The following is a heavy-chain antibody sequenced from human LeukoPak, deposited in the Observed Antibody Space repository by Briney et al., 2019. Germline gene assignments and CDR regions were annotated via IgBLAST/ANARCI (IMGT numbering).Heavy chain of an antibody. J-gene: IGHJ6*03. Sequence: ASVTVSFTASAYTFTIYGISLVRQAPGQGLEWMGWISAYNGNTNYAQKLQGRVTMTTDTSTSTAYMELRSLRSDDTAVYYCARVASMNYYYYMDVWGKGTTVTISS. CDR1: AYTFTIYG. D-gene: IGHD2-2*01. V-gene: IGHV1-18*01. CDR3: ARVASMNYYYYMDV. CDR2: ISAYNGNT.